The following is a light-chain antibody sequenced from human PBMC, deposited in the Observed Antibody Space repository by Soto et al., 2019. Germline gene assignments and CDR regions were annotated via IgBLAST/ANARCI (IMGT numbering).Light chain of an antibody. V-gene: IGLV1-40*01. Sequence: QSVLTQPPSVSGAPGQRVTISCTGSSSNIGAGYDVYWYQQLPGTAPKLLIYANNNRPSGVPDRFSGSKSGTSASLAITGLQAKDEADYYCQSYDSSLSGYVVFGGGTQLTVL. J-gene: IGLJ2*01. CDR1: SSNIGAGYD. CDR2: ANN. CDR3: QSYDSSLSGYVV.